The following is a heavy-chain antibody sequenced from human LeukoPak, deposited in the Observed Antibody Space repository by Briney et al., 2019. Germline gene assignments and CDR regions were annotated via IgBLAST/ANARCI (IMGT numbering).Heavy chain of an antibody. D-gene: IGHD2-15*01. CDR2: ISAYNGNT. J-gene: IGHJ1*01. V-gene: IGHV1-18*01. CDR1: GYTIDSYS. CDR3: ARGDCSGGGCFLPEHFRH. Sequence: ASVKVSCKASGYTIDSYSISWVRQAPGQGLEWMGWISAYNGNTNYAHKVQGRVTMTTDTSTSTVYMELRSLRSDNTAVYYCARGDCSGGGCFLPEHFRHWGQGTRVTVSS.